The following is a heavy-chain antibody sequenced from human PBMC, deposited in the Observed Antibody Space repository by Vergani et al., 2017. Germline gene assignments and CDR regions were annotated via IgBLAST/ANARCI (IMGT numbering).Heavy chain of an antibody. D-gene: IGHD3-16*01. Sequence: EVKLLESGGGLVQPGGSLRLSCAASGFTFRSYAMSWVRQAPGKGLEWVSAISGSGGSTYYADSVKGRFTISRDNSKNTLYLKMNSLRAEDTAVYYCAKDQYGELWDWFDPWGQGSLVTVSS. CDR1: GFTFRSYA. J-gene: IGHJ5*02. CDR2: ISGSGGST. V-gene: IGHV3-23*01. CDR3: AKDQYGELWDWFDP.